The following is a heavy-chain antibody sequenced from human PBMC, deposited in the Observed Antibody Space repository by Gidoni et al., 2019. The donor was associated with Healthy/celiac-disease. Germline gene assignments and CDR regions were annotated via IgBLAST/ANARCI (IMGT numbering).Heavy chain of an antibody. Sequence: QVQLQESAPGLVKPSETLSLTCTVSGDSISSYYWSWIRQPPGKGLEWIGYIYYSGSTNYNPSLKSRVTISVDTSKNQFALKLSSVTAADTAVYYCARDSSGFVYWGQGTLVTVSS. CDR1: GDSISSYY. J-gene: IGHJ4*02. CDR3: ARDSSGFVY. CDR2: IYYSGST. V-gene: IGHV4-59*08. D-gene: IGHD6-19*01.